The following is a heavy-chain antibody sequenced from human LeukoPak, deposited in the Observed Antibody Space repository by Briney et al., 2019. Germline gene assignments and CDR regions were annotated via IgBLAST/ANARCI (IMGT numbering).Heavy chain of an antibody. CDR2: IYHSGST. J-gene: IGHJ4*02. V-gene: IGHV4-38-2*01. CDR1: GYSISSGYY. D-gene: IGHD3-22*01. Sequence: SETLSLTCAASGYSISSGYYWGWIRQPPGKGLEWIGSIYHSGSTYYNPSLKSRVTISVDTSKNQFSLKLSSVTAADTAVYYCARGRYQYYYDSSGYLYWFDYWGQGTLVTVSS. CDR3: ARGRYQYYYDSSGYLYWFDY.